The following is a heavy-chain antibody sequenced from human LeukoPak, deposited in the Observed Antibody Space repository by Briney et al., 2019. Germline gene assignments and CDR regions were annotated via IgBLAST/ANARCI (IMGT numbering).Heavy chain of an antibody. V-gene: IGHV4-59*01. CDR2: IYYTGAT. CDR1: GGSSSSYY. J-gene: IGHJ4*02. CDR3: ARAGYSYGTGYYFDY. D-gene: IGHD5-18*01. Sequence: SETLSLTCTGSGGSSSSYYWSWLRLPPGKGLEWSGYIYYTGATYYNPSLKSRVTISLDTSKNQFSLKLSSVTAADAAVYYCARAGYSYGTGYYFDYWGQGALVTVSS.